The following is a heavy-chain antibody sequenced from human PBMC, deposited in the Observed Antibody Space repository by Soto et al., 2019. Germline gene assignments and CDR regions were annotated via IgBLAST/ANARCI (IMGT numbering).Heavy chain of an antibody. D-gene: IGHD6-19*01. CDR1: GFTFSSYA. V-gene: IGHV3-23*01. Sequence: EVQLLESGGGLVQPGGSLRLSCAASGFTFSSYAMSWVRQAPGKGLEWVSAISGSGGSTYYADSVKGRFTISRDNSKNTLYLQMNSLRAEDTAVYYWASRPNPWQWLDGDYWGQGTLVTVSS. J-gene: IGHJ4*02. CDR3: ASRPNPWQWLDGDY. CDR2: ISGSGGST.